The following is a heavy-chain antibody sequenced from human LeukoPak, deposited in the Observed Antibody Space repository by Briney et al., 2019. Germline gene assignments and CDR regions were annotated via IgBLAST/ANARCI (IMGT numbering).Heavy chain of an antibody. CDR2: INHSGST. CDR3: ARGLPTYYYDSSGYHY. D-gene: IGHD3-22*01. V-gene: IGHV4-34*01. Sequence: SETLSLTCAVYGGSFSGYYWSWIRQPPGKGLEWIGEINHSGSTNYNPSLKSRVTISVDTSKNQFSLKLSSATAADTAVYYCARGLPTYYYDSSGYHYWGQGTLVTVSS. CDR1: GGSFSGYY. J-gene: IGHJ4*02.